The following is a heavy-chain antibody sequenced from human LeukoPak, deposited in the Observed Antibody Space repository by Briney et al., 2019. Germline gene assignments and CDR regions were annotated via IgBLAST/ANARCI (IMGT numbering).Heavy chain of an antibody. CDR2: IYHSGST. Sequence: PSETLSLTCAVSGGSISSSNWWSWVRQPPGKGLEWIGEIYHSGSTYYNPSLKSRVTISVDTSKDQFSLKLSSVTAADTAVYYCARGDYYDSSGPNWYFDLWGRGTLVTVSS. D-gene: IGHD3-22*01. CDR3: ARGDYYDSSGPNWYFDL. CDR1: GGSISSSNW. V-gene: IGHV4-4*02. J-gene: IGHJ2*01.